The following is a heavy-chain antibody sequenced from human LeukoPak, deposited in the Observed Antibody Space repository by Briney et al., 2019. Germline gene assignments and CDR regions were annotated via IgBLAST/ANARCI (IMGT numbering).Heavy chain of an antibody. Sequence: ASVKVSCKASGYTFTSYDINWVRQATGQGLEWMGWMNPNSGNTGYAQKFQGRVTMTRDTSISTAYLQWSSLKASDTAMYFCARHGDSYDSPYDYWGQGTLVTVSS. J-gene: IGHJ4*02. D-gene: IGHD5-12*01. CDR1: GYTFTSYD. V-gene: IGHV1-8*02. CDR2: MNPNSGNT. CDR3: ARHGDSYDSPYDY.